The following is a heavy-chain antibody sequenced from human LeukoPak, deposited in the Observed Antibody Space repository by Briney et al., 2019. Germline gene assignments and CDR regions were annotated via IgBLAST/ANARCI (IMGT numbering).Heavy chain of an antibody. Sequence: SETLSLTCTVSGGSISSHSWSWIRQPPGKGLEWIGYINYSGSTNYNHSLKSRVTISIDMAKNQVSLKLSSVTAADTAVYYCAAFYYDSSGYRDWGQGTLVTVSS. V-gene: IGHV4-59*11. CDR2: INYSGST. CDR3: AAFYYDSSGYRD. CDR1: GGSISSHS. D-gene: IGHD3-22*01. J-gene: IGHJ4*02.